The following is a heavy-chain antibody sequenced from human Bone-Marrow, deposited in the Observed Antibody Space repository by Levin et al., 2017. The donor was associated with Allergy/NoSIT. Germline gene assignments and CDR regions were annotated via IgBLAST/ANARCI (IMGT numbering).Heavy chain of an antibody. CDR1: GFTFSAHY. Sequence: PGESLKISCAASGFTFSAHYMSWIRQAPGKGLEWVSYISNSGNSIYYADSVKGRFTVSRDNAKKSLYLQMNSLRAEDTAVYYCARVGDYGLDYWGQGTLVTVSS. V-gene: IGHV3-11*01. J-gene: IGHJ4*02. CDR2: ISNSGNSI. D-gene: IGHD4-17*01. CDR3: ARVGDYGLDY.